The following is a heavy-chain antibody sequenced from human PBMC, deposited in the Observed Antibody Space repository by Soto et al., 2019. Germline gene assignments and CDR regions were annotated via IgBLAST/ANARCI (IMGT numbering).Heavy chain of an antibody. CDR2: FDPEDGET. Sequence: ASVKVSCKVSGYTLTELSMHWVRQAPGKGLECMGGFDPEDGETMYAQKFQGRVTMTEDTSTDTAYMELSSLRSEDTAVYYCATHGAYDSSGYYYIFDYWGQGTLVTVSS. V-gene: IGHV1-24*01. CDR3: ATHGAYDSSGYYYIFDY. J-gene: IGHJ4*02. CDR1: GYTLTELS. D-gene: IGHD3-22*01.